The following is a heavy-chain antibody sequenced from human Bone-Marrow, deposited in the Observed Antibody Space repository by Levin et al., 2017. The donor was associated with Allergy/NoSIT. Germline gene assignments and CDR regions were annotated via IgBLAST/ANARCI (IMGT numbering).Heavy chain of an antibody. CDR3: ARSSYLRGFFDY. V-gene: IGHV4-59*01. CDR2: IYYSGST. D-gene: IGHD5-12*01. CDR1: GGSISSYY. Sequence: SQTLSLTCTVSGGSISSYYWSWIRQPPGKGLEWIGYIYYSGSTNYNPSLKSRVTISVDTSKNQFSLKLSSVTAADTAVYYCARSSYLRGFFDYWGQGTLVTVSS. J-gene: IGHJ4*02.